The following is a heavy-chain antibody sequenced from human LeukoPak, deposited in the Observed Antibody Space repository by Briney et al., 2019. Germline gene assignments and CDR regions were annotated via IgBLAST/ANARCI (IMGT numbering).Heavy chain of an antibody. CDR2: ISSSSSYI. CDR1: GFTFSSYS. V-gene: IGHV3-21*01. J-gene: IGHJ3*02. D-gene: IGHD2-2*01. CDR3: ARECSSTSCYSADAFDI. Sequence: GGSLRLSCAASGFTFSSYSMNWVRQAPGKGLEWVSSISSSSSYIYYADSVTGRFTISRDNAKNSLYLQMNSLRAEDTAVYYCARECSSTSCYSADAFDIWGQGTMVTVSS.